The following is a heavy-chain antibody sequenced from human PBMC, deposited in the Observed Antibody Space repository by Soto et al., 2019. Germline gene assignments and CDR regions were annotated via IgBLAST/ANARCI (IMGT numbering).Heavy chain of an antibody. CDR3: ARSGAYRGDCAGVYYYSSFTF. D-gene: IGHD2-21*01. CDR1: GFAFSDHY. J-gene: IGHJ4*02. CDR2: VRNKVKSYTT. V-gene: IGHV3-72*01. Sequence: GGSLRLSCAASGFAFSDHYMDWVRQAPGKGLEWVGRVRNKVKSYTTEYAASVRGRFTVSRDDSKNSLYLQMNSLKIEDTAVYFCARSGAYRGDCAGVYYYSSFTFWGQGTLVTVSS.